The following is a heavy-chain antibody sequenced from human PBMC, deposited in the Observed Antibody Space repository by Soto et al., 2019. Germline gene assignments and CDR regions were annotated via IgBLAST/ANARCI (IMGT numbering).Heavy chain of an antibody. CDR3: AHRDGALGGGTWTDYFDF. CDR2: IYGDDDK. J-gene: IGHJ4*02. Sequence: QITLKESGPTLVKPTQTLTLTCTFSGFSLSTTTVALGWIRQPPGKGLEWLALIYGDDDKRYSSSLKIRLAISKGTSKNQVVLTMTNMDAVDMATCYCAHRDGALGGGTWTDYFDFWGQGALVTVPS. CDR1: GFSLSTTTVA. D-gene: IGHD1-26*01. V-gene: IGHV2-5*02.